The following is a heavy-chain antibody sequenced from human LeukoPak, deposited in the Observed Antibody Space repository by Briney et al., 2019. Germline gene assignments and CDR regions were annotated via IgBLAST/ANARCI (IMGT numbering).Heavy chain of an antibody. V-gene: IGHV1-2*02. Sequence: GASVKVSCKASGYTFTDYYIHWVRQAPGRGLEWMGWINPNSGGTNYAQKFYARVTMTRDTSISTAYMELSRLRSDDTAVFYCARSPDILTGENFDYWGQGTLVTVSS. D-gene: IGHD3-9*01. CDR2: INPNSGGT. CDR1: GYTFTDYY. CDR3: ARSPDILTGENFDY. J-gene: IGHJ4*02.